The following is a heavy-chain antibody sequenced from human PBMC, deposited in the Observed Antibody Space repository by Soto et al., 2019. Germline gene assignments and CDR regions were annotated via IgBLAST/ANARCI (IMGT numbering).Heavy chain of an antibody. V-gene: IGHV3-23*01. CDR3: AKTANGWFSAFEI. CDR1: GFTFSSYA. J-gene: IGHJ3*02. D-gene: IGHD6-19*01. Sequence: EVQLLESGGGLVQPGGSLRLSCAASGFTFSSYAMSWVRQAPGKGLEWVSAISGSGGTTYCADSVKGRFTFSRDDSKNTLYLQMNSLRAEDTAVYYCAKTANGWFSAFEIWGQGTMVTVSS. CDR2: ISGSGGTT.